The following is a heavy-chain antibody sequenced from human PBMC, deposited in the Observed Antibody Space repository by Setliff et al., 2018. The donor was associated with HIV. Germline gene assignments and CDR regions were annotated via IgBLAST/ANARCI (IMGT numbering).Heavy chain of an antibody. CDR2: MNPNSGNT. CDR3: ARAPYYYDSSGYYLIDY. Sequence: ASVKVSCKASGYTFTSYDINWVRQATGQGLEWMGWMNPNSGNTGYAQKFQGRVTMTRNTSISTAYMELSSLRSEDTAVYYCARAPYYYDSSGYYLIDYWGQGTLVTVSS. CDR1: GYTFTSYD. V-gene: IGHV1-8*02. J-gene: IGHJ4*02. D-gene: IGHD3-22*01.